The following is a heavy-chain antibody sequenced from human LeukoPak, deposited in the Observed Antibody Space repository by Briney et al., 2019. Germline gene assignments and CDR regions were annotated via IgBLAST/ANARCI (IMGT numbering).Heavy chain of an antibody. CDR3: AKDEELGYSYGAIGY. CDR1: GFTFSSYA. Sequence: PGGSLRLSCAASGFTFSSYAMSWVRQAPGKGLEWVSAISGSGGSTYYADSVKGRFTISRDNSKNTLYLQMNSLRAEDTAVYYCAKDEELGYSYGAIGYWGQGTLVTVSS. D-gene: IGHD5-18*01. CDR2: ISGSGGST. J-gene: IGHJ4*02. V-gene: IGHV3-23*01.